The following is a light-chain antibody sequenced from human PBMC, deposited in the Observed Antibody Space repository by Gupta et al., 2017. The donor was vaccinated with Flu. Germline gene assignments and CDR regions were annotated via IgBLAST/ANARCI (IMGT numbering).Light chain of an antibody. CDR3: QQDGSPPST. V-gene: IGKV3-20*01. CDR1: QSVSSSY. Sequence: EIVLTQSPGTLSLSPGERATLSCRASQSVSSSYLAWYQQKPGQAPRLLIYGASSRATGIPDRFSGSGSGTDFTLTISRLEPEDFAVYYCQQDGSPPSTFGQGTKVEIK. CDR2: GAS. J-gene: IGKJ1*01.